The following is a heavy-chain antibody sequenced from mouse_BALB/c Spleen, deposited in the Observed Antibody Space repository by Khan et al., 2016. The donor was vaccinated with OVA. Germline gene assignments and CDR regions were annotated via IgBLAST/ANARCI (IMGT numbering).Heavy chain of an antibody. J-gene: IGHJ3*01. CDR3: ARRNYFGYTFAY. V-gene: IGHV1-77*01. D-gene: IGHD1-2*01. CDR2: ISPGSGDT. CDR1: GYTFTDYY. Sequence: QVQLKQSGAELARPGVSVKLSCKASGYTFTDYYINWVKQRTGQGLEWIGEISPGSGDTYYNEKFKGKATLTADKSSTTVYMQLSSLTSEASAIYFCARRNYFGYTFAYWGQGTLVTVSA.